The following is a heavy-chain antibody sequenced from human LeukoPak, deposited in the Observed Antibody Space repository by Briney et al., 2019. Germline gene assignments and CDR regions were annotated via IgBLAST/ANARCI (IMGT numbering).Heavy chain of an antibody. J-gene: IGHJ6*03. Sequence: GGSLRLSCAASGFTFSSYAMHWVRQAPGKGLEWVAVISYDGSNKYYADSVKGRFTISRDNSKNTLYLQMNSLRAEDTAVYYCARDEAMIVVHHYMDVWGKGTTVTVSS. CDR1: GFTFSSYA. CDR3: ARDEAMIVVHHYMDV. V-gene: IGHV3-30-3*01. CDR2: ISYDGSNK. D-gene: IGHD3-22*01.